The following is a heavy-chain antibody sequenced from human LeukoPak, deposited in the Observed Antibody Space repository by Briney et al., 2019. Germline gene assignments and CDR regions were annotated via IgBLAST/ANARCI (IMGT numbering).Heavy chain of an antibody. CDR1: GCTISSYY. V-gene: IGHV4-4*08. D-gene: IGHD2-15*01. CDR3: ARSYCGGGSCYSKIFDA. Sequence: PWGSLTLTCTASGCTISSYYMSWIRQAPGKGLEWVAYIYTSGSTSYNPSLKSRVTISIDTSKNKLFLQLSNLTAADTAVYYCARSYCGGGSCYSKIFDAWGEGAPVTASS. J-gene: IGHJ4*02. CDR2: IYTSGST.